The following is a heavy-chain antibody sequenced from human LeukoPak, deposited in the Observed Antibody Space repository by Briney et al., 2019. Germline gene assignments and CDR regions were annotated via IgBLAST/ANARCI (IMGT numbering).Heavy chain of an antibody. CDR2: INSDGSST. CDR1: GFTFSSYR. Sequence: GGSLRLSCAASGFTFSSYRMHWVRQAPGKGLVWVSRINSDGSSTNYADSVKGRFTISRDNSKNTLYLQMNSLSPEDTAVYYCAKDLSPLVWFVSGSDAFDIWGQGTMVTVSS. CDR3: AKDLSPLVWFVSGSDAFDI. D-gene: IGHD3-10*01. V-gene: IGHV3-74*01. J-gene: IGHJ3*02.